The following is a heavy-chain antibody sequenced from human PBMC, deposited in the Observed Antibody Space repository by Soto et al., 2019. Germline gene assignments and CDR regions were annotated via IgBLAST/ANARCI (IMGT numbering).Heavy chain of an antibody. D-gene: IGHD3-3*01. CDR2: INHSGST. J-gene: IGHJ6*02. V-gene: IGHV4-34*01. CDR3: ARDWYDFWSGPIVGGKYYYYYGMDV. CDR1: GGSFSGYS. Sequence: SETLSLTCAVYGGSFSGYSWIWIRQPPGRGLEWIGEINHSGSTNYNPSLKSRVTISVDTSKNQFSLKLSSVTAADTAVYYCARDWYDFWSGPIVGGKYYYYYGMDVWGQGTTVT.